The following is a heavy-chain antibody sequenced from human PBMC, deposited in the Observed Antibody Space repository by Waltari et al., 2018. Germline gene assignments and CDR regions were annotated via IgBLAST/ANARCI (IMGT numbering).Heavy chain of an antibody. CDR1: GFTFSGRW. J-gene: IGHJ5*02. D-gene: IGHD6-19*01. Sequence: EVQLVESGGGLLQPGGSLRLSCAASGFTFSGRWMSWVRQAQGKGPEWVANINQDGSEKFYVDSVNGRFTISRDNAKSSLFLQMSGLRADDTAVYYCARGAGWLADHWGQGTVVTVSS. CDR3: ARGAGWLADH. CDR2: INQDGSEK. V-gene: IGHV3-7*01.